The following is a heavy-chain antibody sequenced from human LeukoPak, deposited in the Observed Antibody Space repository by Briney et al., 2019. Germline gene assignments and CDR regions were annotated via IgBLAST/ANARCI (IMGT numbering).Heavy chain of an antibody. J-gene: IGHJ5*02. CDR3: VRGTWFDP. Sequence: AGGSLRLSCAASGFSVSNYYMSWVRQAPGKGLEWVSVLYSGGTTHYADSVKGRFTISRDNSKNTLSLQMDSLRPEDTAVYYCVRGTWFDPWGQGTLVTVSS. D-gene: IGHD1-1*01. V-gene: IGHV3-53*01. CDR2: LYSGGTT. CDR1: GFSVSNYY.